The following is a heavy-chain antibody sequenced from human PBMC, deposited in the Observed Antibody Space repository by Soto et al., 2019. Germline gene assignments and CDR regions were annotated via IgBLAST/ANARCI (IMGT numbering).Heavy chain of an antibody. Sequence: SGPTLVKPTQTLTLTCTFSGFSLSTSGVGVGWIRQPPGKALEWLALIFWDDDKRYSPSLKSRLTITKDTSKNQVVLTMTTMDPVDTATYYCAIQGGSSDKPYYFDYWGQGTLVTVSS. CDR1: GFSLSTSGVG. D-gene: IGHD2-15*01. CDR2: IFWDDDK. CDR3: AIQGGSSDKPYYFDY. V-gene: IGHV2-5*02. J-gene: IGHJ4*02.